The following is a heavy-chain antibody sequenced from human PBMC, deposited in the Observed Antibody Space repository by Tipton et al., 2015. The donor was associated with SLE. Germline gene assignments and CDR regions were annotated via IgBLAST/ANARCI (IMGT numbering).Heavy chain of an antibody. Sequence: GSLRLSCAASGFTFSSYGMHWVRQAPGKGLEWVAFIRYDGSNKYYADSVKGRFTISRDNAKNSLYLQMNSLRAEDTAVYYCAGATRDDWADAFDIWGQGTMVTVSS. CDR2: IRYDGSNK. J-gene: IGHJ3*02. V-gene: IGHV3-30*02. CDR3: AGATRDDWADAFDI. D-gene: IGHD3-9*01. CDR1: GFTFSSYG.